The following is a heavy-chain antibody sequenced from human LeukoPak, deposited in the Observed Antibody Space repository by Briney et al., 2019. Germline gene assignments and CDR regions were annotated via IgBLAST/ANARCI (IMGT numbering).Heavy chain of an antibody. Sequence: SETLSLTCAVSGGSVTSTNWWTWVRQPPGKGLEWIGEVHLDGRTNYNPSLTGRLTLSVDLYENHISLKLTSVAAADTAVYYCAREGGFYRPLDYLGQGTLVTVSS. D-gene: IGHD3-3*01. CDR3: AREGGFYRPLDY. CDR1: GGSVTSTNW. CDR2: VHLDGRT. J-gene: IGHJ4*02. V-gene: IGHV4-4*02.